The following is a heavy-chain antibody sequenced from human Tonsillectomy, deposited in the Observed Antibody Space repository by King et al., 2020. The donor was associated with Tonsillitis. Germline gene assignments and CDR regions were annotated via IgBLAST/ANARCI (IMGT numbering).Heavy chain of an antibody. CDR2: INSDGSST. CDR3: ARALYSSSWYGGVDFDY. J-gene: IGHJ4*02. CDR1: GFTFSSYW. Sequence: VQLVESGGGLVQPGGSLRLSCAASGFTFSSYWMHWVRQAPGKGLVWVSRINSDGSSTSYADSVKGRFTISRDNAKNTLYLQMNSLRAEDTAVYYCARALYSSSWYGGVDFDYWGQGILVTVSS. D-gene: IGHD6-13*01. V-gene: IGHV3-74*01.